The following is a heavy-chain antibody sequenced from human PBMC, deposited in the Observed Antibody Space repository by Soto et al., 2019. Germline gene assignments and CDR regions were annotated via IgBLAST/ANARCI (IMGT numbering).Heavy chain of an antibody. J-gene: IGHJ4*02. Sequence: SETLSLTCAVYGGSFSGYYWSWIRQPPGKGLEWIGEINHSGSTNYNPSLKSRVTISVDTSKNQFSLKLSSVTAADTAVYYCARLATYYDILTGYQPDYWGQGTLVTVSS. V-gene: IGHV4-34*01. D-gene: IGHD3-9*01. CDR1: GGSFSGYY. CDR3: ARLATYYDILTGYQPDY. CDR2: INHSGST.